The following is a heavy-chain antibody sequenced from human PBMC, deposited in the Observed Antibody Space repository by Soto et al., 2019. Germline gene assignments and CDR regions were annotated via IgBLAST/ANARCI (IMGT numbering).Heavy chain of an antibody. D-gene: IGHD3-10*01. V-gene: IGHV4-34*01. Sequence: TSETLSLTCAVYGGSFSGYYWSWIRQPPGKGLEWIGEINHSGSTNYNPSLKSRVTISVDTSKNQFSLKLSSVTAADTAVYYCARRPYGHKFDYWGQGTLVTVSS. CDR3: ARRPYGHKFDY. CDR2: INHSGST. CDR1: GGSFSGYY. J-gene: IGHJ4*02.